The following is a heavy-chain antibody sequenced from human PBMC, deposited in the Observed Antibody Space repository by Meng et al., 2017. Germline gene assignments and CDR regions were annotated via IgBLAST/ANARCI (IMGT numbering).Heavy chain of an antibody. J-gene: IGHJ5*02. CDR2: VSDGGYN. Sequence: QVQLQQWGAGLLKPSETLSLTCTVYGGSFSGHYWSWIRQAPGEGLEWIGEVSDGGYNKYNPALKSQVTVSGDTSKNEVSLKLISVTAADTAVYYCARNRYDRSTHVFDPWGQGTLVTVSS. CDR3: ARNRYDRSTHVFDP. CDR1: GGSFSGHY. D-gene: IGHD3-22*01. V-gene: IGHV4-34*01.